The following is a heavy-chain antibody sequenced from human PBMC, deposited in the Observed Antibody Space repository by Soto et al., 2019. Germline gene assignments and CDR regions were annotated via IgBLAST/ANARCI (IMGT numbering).Heavy chain of an antibody. J-gene: IGHJ4*02. CDR2: ISTFHGNT. CDR3: ARDTYDTTGYPLDY. D-gene: IGHD3-22*01. V-gene: IGHV1-18*04. CDR1: CYPFTRDG. Sequence: VSVKVAFKTGCYPFTRDGISLGRQAPGQGLEWMGWISTFHGNTNYAQKFQGSVTMTTDTSTSTAYMELRSLTSDDTAIYYCARDTYDTTGYPLDYWGQGTLVTVSS.